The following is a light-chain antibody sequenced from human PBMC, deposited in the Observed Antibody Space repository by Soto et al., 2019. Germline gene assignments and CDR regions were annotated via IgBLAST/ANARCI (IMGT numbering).Light chain of an antibody. CDR2: GAS. CDR3: QQYDDWPPWT. CDR1: QSVSIN. J-gene: IGKJ1*01. Sequence: EIVMTQSPGTLSVSPGERATLSCRASQSVSINLAWYQQRPGQAPRLLIYGASTRATGIPARFSGSGSGTEFTLTISSLQSEDLAVYYCQQYDDWPPWTFGQGTKVEI. V-gene: IGKV3-15*01.